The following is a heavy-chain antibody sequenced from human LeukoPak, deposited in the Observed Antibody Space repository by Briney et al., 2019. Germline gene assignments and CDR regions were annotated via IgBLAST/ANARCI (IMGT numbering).Heavy chain of an antibody. D-gene: IGHD7-27*01. J-gene: IGHJ3*02. Sequence: SETLSLTCTVSGGSISNDDSYWSWVRQPPRGGLERIGYIYSSGRPYYNPSLKTRVIISLETSKNQFSLKLSSVTAADTAVYYGATISGDRDAFDIWGQGTVVTVSS. CDR1: GGSISNDDSY. CDR3: ATISGDRDAFDI. V-gene: IGHV4-30-4*01. CDR2: IYSSGRP.